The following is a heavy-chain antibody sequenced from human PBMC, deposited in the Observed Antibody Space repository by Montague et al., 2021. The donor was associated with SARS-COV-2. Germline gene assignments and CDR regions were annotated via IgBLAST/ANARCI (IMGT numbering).Heavy chain of an antibody. CDR1: HGSISSSLSY. J-gene: IGHJ3*02. V-gene: IGHV4-39*01. CDR2: IYYSGNT. CDR3: ARLPPYRFNSNGHYYNAVDI. Sequence: SETLSLTCTVSHGSISSSLSYWGWIRQPPGKGLEWIGSIYYSGNTYYSPFLQSRVTISVDTSKNQFSLRLNSMTAADTAVYYCARLPPYRFNSNGHYYNAVDIWGQGTMVTVSS. D-gene: IGHD3-22*01.